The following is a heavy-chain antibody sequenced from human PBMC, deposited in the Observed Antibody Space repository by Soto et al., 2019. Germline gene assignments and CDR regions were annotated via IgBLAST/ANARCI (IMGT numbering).Heavy chain of an antibody. D-gene: IGHD6-6*01. V-gene: IGHV4-34*10. CDR1: GASFSGYY. CDR2: IHHSVST. Sequence: PSETLSLTCSVYGASFSGYYWSWIRQSPGKGLEWIGEIHHSVSTHYNPSLKSRLTFSIDESQSQFYMMLTSVTAADTALYFCERRHSTSGYDSWGQGSLVSVSS. CDR3: ERRHSTSGYDS. J-gene: IGHJ4*02.